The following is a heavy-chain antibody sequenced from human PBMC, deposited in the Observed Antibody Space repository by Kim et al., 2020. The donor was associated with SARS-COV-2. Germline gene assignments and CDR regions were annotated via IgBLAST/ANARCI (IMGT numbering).Heavy chain of an antibody. CDR3: ARGLLWFGENYFDY. CDR2: INHSGST. D-gene: IGHD3-10*01. V-gene: IGHV4-34*01. Sequence: SETLSLTCAVYGGSFSGYYWSWIRQPPGKGLEWIGEINHSGSTNYNPSLKSRVTISVDTSKNQFSLKLSSVTAADTAVYYCARGLLWFGENYFDYWGQGTLVTVSS. CDR1: GGSFSGYY. J-gene: IGHJ4*02.